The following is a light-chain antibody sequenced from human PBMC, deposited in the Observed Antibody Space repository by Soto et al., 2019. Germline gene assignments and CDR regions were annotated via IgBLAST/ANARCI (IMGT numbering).Light chain of an antibody. Sequence: AIRKTQSQSSFSASTGDRVTITCRASQGISSYLAWYQQKPGKAPKLLIYAASTLQSEVPARFSGSGSGTDFTLTISCLQSEDFATYYCQQYYSYPRTFGQGTKVDIK. J-gene: IGKJ1*01. V-gene: IGKV1-8*01. CDR2: AAS. CDR3: QQYYSYPRT. CDR1: QGISSY.